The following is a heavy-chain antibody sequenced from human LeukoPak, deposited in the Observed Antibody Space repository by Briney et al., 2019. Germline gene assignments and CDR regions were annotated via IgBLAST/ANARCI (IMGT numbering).Heavy chain of an antibody. CDR1: GGSISSYY. Sequence: PSETLSLTCTVSGGSISSYYWSWIRQPAGKGLEWIGRFYTSGSTKYNPSLKSRVTMSEDTSKNQFSLNLSSVTAEDTAVYYCAKDRHAPGRYCSSTSCFPFDSWGQGTLVTVSS. V-gene: IGHV4-4*07. D-gene: IGHD2-2*01. CDR2: FYTSGST. CDR3: AKDRHAPGRYCSSTSCFPFDS. J-gene: IGHJ5*01.